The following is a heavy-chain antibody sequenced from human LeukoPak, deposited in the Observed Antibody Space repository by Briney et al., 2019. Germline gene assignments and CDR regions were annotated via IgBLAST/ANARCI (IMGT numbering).Heavy chain of an antibody. Sequence: SQTLSLTCTVSGGSISSGSYYWSWIRQPAGKGLEWIGRIYTSGSTNYNPSLKSRVTISVDTSKNQFSLKLSSVTAADTAVYYCARELRDAFDIWGQGTMVTVSS. J-gene: IGHJ3*02. CDR3: ARELRDAFDI. CDR1: GGSISSGSYY. CDR2: IYTSGST. D-gene: IGHD4-17*01. V-gene: IGHV4-61*02.